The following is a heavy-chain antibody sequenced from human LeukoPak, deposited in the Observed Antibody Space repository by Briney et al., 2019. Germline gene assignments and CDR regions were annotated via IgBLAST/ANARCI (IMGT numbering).Heavy chain of an antibody. CDR3: ARDPPAGPSAFDI. Sequence: GGSLRLSCAASGFTFSTYWMSWVRQGPGKGLEWVANIKQDGSKKYYVDSVKGRFTISRDNAKNSLYLQMNSLRAEDTAVYYCARDPPAGPSAFDIWGQGTMVTVSS. CDR1: GFTFSTYW. J-gene: IGHJ3*02. CDR2: IKQDGSKK. V-gene: IGHV3-7*03. D-gene: IGHD2-2*01.